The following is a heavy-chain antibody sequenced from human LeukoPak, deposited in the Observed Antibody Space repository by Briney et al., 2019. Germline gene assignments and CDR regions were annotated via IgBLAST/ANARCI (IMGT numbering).Heavy chain of an antibody. CDR2: IYWNDNK. CDR1: GFSLSASGVG. V-gene: IGHV2-5*01. J-gene: IGHJ6*03. Sequence: SGPTLVKPTQTLTLTCTFSGFSLSASGVGVGWIRQPPGKALEWLALIYWNDNKFYSPSLESRLTITKDTSKNQVVLTMTNLDPVDTATYFCAHILGIAAAGNRDYYYYYYMDVWGKGTTVTVSS. D-gene: IGHD6-13*01. CDR3: AHILGIAAAGNRDYYYYYYMDV.